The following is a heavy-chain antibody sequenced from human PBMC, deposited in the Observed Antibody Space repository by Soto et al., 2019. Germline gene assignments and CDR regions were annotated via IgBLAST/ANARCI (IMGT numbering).Heavy chain of an antibody. Sequence: SETLSLTCPVSGGSISSGDYYWSWIRQPPGKGLEWIGYIYYSGSTYYNPSLKSRVTISVDTSKNQFSLKLSSVTAADTAVYYCASFRTTVTAYYFDYWGQGTLVTVSS. J-gene: IGHJ4*02. CDR3: ASFRTTVTAYYFDY. D-gene: IGHD4-17*01. V-gene: IGHV4-30-4*01. CDR2: IYYSGST. CDR1: GGSISSGDYY.